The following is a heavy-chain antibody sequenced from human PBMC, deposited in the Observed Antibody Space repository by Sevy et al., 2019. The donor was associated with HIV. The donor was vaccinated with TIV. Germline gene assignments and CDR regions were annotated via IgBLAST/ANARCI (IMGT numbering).Heavy chain of an antibody. CDR1: GFTFSSYE. V-gene: IGHV3-11*06. J-gene: IGHJ3*02. CDR3: ARVGCSISSCPKGDAFDI. Sequence: GGSLRLSCAASGFTFSSYEMNWIRQAPGKGLEWVSYISGSSSYTNYADSVKGRFTISRDNAKNSLYLQMNSLRAEDTAVYYCARVGCSISSCPKGDAFDIWGQGTMVTVSS. CDR2: ISGSSSYT. D-gene: IGHD2-2*01.